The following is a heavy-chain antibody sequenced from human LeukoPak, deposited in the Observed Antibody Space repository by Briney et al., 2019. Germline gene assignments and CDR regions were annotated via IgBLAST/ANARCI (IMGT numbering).Heavy chain of an antibody. CDR2: IDREDGQT. D-gene: IGHD5-18*01. Sequence: GASVKVSCKVSGYTLSEISMHWVRQAPGKGLEWMGGIDREDGQTIYAQKFQGRVTMTEDTSTDTAYMEVSSLTSEDTAFYYCATVGYSYGAFDYWGQGTLVTVSS. CDR3: ATVGYSYGAFDY. J-gene: IGHJ4*02. V-gene: IGHV1-24*01. CDR1: GYTLSEIS.